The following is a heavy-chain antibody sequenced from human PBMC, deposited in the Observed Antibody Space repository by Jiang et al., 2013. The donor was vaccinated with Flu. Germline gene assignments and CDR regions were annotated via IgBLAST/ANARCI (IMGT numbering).Heavy chain of an antibody. Sequence: GVVRPGRSLRLSCAASGFTFNTYGMHWVRQAPGKGLEWVAVIRTDGSEKYYADSFKGRFTISRDNANNMLYLQMNSLRAEDTAMYYCVKDIREGGYIDYTFDAWGQGTMATVSS. D-gene: IGHD3-22*01. CDR2: IRTDGSEK. J-gene: IGHJ3*01. V-gene: IGHV3-33*03. CDR3: VKDIREGGYIDYTFDA. CDR1: GFTFNTYG.